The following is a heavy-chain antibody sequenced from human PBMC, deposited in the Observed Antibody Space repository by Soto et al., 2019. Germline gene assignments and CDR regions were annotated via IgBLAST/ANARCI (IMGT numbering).Heavy chain of an antibody. J-gene: IGHJ6*02. D-gene: IGHD2-21*02. V-gene: IGHV1-69*06. CDR2: IIPIFGTA. Sequence: QVQLVQSGAEVKKPGSSVKVSCKASGGTFSSYAISWVRQAPGQGLEWMGGIIPIFGTANYAQKFQGRVTITADNSTSTAYMELSSLRSEDTAVYYCARALAYCGGDCYSNYYYGMDVWGQGTTVTVSS. CDR1: GGTFSSYA. CDR3: ARALAYCGGDCYSNYYYGMDV.